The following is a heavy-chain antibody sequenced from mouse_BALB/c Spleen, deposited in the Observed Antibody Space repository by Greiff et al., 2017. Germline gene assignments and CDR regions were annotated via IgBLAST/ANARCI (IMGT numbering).Heavy chain of an antibody. D-gene: IGHD3-3*01. CDR1: GYTFTSYW. V-gene: IGHV1-87*01. Sequence: QVQLQQSGAELARPGASVKLSCKASGYTFTSYWMQWVKQRPGQGLEWIGAIYPGDGDTRYTQKFKGKATLTADKSSSTAYMQLSSLASEDSAVYYCARGGLDYWGQGTTLTVSS. CDR2: IYPGDGDT. J-gene: IGHJ2*01. CDR3: ARGGLDY.